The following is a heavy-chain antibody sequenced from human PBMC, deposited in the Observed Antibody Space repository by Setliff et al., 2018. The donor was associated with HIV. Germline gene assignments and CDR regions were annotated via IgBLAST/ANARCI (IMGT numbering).Heavy chain of an antibody. CDR2: MNPNSGRA. CDR1: GYTFTNYD. V-gene: IGHV1-8*02. J-gene: IGHJ4*02. Sequence: GASVKVSCKASGYTFTNYDINWVRQSPGKGLKWLGWMNPNSGRAGTAQMFQGRLTMTRDTSTSTAYMELTILTSDDTAIYYCARGRRSWSPDFWGQGTLVTVSS. CDR3: ARGRRSWSPDF.